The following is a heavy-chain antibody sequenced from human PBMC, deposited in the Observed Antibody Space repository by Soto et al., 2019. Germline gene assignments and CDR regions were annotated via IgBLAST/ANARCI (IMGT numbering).Heavy chain of an antibody. V-gene: IGHV1-69*01. J-gene: IGHJ4*02. CDR3: ATTNTHPEEGGYCSSGLCPKEGGYFDY. Sequence: QVQLVQSGAEVKKPGSSVKVSCKASGGTFSSYAISWVRQAPGQGLEWMGGIIPIFGTANYAQKFQGRVTITGYESRSTSYMEVGSRRSDDTAVYYCATTNTHPEEGGYCSSGLCPKEGGYFDYWGQGTLVTVSS. CDR2: IIPIFGTA. CDR1: GGTFSSYA. D-gene: IGHD2-8*01.